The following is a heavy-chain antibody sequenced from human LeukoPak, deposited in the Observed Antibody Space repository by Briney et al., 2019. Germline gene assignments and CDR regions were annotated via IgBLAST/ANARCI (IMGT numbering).Heavy chain of an antibody. CDR1: GGTFSSYA. J-gene: IGHJ3*02. Sequence: SVKVSCKAPGGTFSSYAISWVRQAPGQGLEWMGGIIPIFGTANYAQKFQGRVTITADESTSTAYMELSSLRSEDTAVYYCARGRDGYNFDAFDIWGQGTMVTVSS. CDR2: IIPIFGTA. V-gene: IGHV1-69*13. CDR3: ARGRDGYNFDAFDI. D-gene: IGHD5-24*01.